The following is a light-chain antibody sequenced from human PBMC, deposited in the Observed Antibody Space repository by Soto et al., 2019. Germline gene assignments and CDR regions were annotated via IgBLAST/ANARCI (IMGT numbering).Light chain of an antibody. J-gene: IGKJ4*01. CDR1: QSVSSY. CDR2: DAS. Sequence: EIVMTQSLATLSLSPGERAALSCRASQSVSSYLAWYQQKPGQAPRLLIYDASKRATGIPARFSGSGSGTDFTLTISSLEPEDFAVYFCQQRSNWPSTFGGGTKVEI. CDR3: QQRSNWPST. V-gene: IGKV3-11*01.